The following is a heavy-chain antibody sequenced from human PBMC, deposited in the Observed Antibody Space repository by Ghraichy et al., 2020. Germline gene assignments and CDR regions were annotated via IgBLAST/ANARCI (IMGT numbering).Heavy chain of an antibody. CDR3: AKDPGYCSGGRCFPDAFDV. V-gene: IGHV3-21*01. Sequence: GESLNISCVASGLTFSSYRMSWVRQAPGKGPEWVSFIDSSSSYIYYADSVKGRFTVSRDNTKNSLYLQMNSLRVDDTAMYYCAKDPGYCSGGRCFPDAFDVWGQGTMVTVSS. J-gene: IGHJ3*01. CDR2: IDSSSSYI. D-gene: IGHD2-15*01. CDR1: GLTFSSYR.